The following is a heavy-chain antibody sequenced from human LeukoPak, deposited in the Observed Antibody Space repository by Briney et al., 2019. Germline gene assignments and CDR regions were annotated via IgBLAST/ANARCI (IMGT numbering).Heavy chain of an antibody. J-gene: IGHJ4*02. Sequence: GGSLRLSCAASGFTFSSYSMNWVRQAPGKGLEWVSTFSGTGEITYYADSVKGRFTISRDNSKNMLYLQMNSLRAEDTAVYYCAKSNEVDRNGYNSDYFNYWGQGTLVTVSS. CDR3: AKSNEVDRNGYNSDYFNY. D-gene: IGHD5-24*01. CDR1: GFTFSSYS. V-gene: IGHV3-23*01. CDR2: FSGTGEIT.